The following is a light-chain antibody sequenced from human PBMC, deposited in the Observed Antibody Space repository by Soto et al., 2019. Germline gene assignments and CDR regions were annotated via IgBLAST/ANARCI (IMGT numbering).Light chain of an antibody. CDR2: GAS. Sequence: EIVLTQSPGTLSLSPGERATLSCRASQSVISNFLAWYQQKPGQAPRLLIYGASTRAAGTPDRFSGGGAGTDFTLTVSRLEPEDFAVYYCQQYGSSPPWTFGQGTTVEIK. J-gene: IGKJ1*01. V-gene: IGKV3-20*01. CDR1: QSVISNF. CDR3: QQYGSSPPWT.